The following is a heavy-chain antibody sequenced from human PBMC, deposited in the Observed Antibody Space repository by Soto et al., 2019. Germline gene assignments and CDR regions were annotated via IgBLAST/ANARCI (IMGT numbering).Heavy chain of an antibody. V-gene: IGHV1-8*01. J-gene: IGHJ3*02. CDR3: ARGRYDFWSGYVDAFDI. CDR2: MNPNSGNT. D-gene: IGHD3-3*01. CDR1: GYTFTSYD. Sequence: ASVKVSCKASGYTFTSYDINWVQQSTGQGLEWMGWMNPNSGNTGYAQKFQGRVTMTRNTSISTAYMELSSLRSEDTAVYYCARGRYDFWSGYVDAFDIWGQGTMVTVSS.